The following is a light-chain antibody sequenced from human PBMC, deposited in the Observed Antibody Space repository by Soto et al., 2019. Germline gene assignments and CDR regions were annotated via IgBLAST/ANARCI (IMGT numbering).Light chain of an antibody. CDR3: QQYGSSPLT. CDR2: SAS. CDR1: QGVGSTY. J-gene: IGKJ4*01. V-gene: IGKV3-20*01. Sequence: EIVLTQSPATLSLSPGERATLSCRASQGVGSTYLAWYQQKPGQAPRLLIYSASSRATGIPDRLSGSGSGTDFTLTISRLEPEDSAVYYCQQYGSSPLTFGGGTKV.